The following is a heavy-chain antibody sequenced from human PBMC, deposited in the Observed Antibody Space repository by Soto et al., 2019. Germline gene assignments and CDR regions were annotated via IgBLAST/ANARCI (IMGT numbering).Heavy chain of an antibody. V-gene: IGHV4-31*03. Sequence: SETLSLTCTVSGGSISSGGYYWSWIRQHPGKGLEWIGYIYYSGSTYYSPSLKSRVTISVDTSKNQFSLKLSSVTAADTAVYYCARLGLRYCTNGVCNKFDPWGQGTLVTVSS. CDR1: GGSISSGGYY. D-gene: IGHD2-8*01. CDR2: IYYSGST. CDR3: ARLGLRYCTNGVCNKFDP. J-gene: IGHJ5*02.